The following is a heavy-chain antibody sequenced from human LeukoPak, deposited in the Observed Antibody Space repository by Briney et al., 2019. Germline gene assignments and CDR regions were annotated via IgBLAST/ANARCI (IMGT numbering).Heavy chain of an antibody. V-gene: IGHV3-49*03. Sequence: GGSLRLSCTASGFTFGDYAMSWFRQAPGKGLEWVGFIRSKAYGGTTEYAASVKGRFTIPRDDSKSIAYLQMNSLKTEDTAVYYCTKGFYCSSTSCPPDYWGQGTLVTVSS. CDR1: GFTFGDYA. J-gene: IGHJ4*02. CDR3: TKGFYCSSTSCPPDY. CDR2: IRSKAYGGTT. D-gene: IGHD2-2*01.